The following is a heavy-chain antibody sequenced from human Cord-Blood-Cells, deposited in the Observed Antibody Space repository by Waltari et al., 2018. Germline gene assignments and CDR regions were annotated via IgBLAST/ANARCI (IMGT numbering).Heavy chain of an antibody. CDR1: GGSISSSRYS. J-gene: IGHJ3*02. D-gene: IGHD3-3*01. CDR2: IYYSGST. CDR3: ASPYYDFWSGYYQEAFDI. V-gene: IGHV4-39*01. Sequence: QLQLQESGPGLVKPSETLSLTCTVSGGSISSSRYSWGWIRQPPGKGLEWIGSIYYSGSTYYTPSLKSRVTISVDTSKNQFSLKLSSVTAADTAVYYCASPYYDFWSGYYQEAFDIWGQGTMVTVSS.